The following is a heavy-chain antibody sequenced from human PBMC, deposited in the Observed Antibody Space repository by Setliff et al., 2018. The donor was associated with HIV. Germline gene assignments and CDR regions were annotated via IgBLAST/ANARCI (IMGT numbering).Heavy chain of an antibody. CDR1: GFSFSNYG. CDR2: ISYDGSNK. V-gene: IGHV3-30*18. Sequence: GGSLRLSCAASGFSFSNYGMHWVRQAPGKGLEWVAVISYDGSNKYYAESVKGRFTISRDNSRNMAYLQMNGLGPEDTGLYYCAKEIPGATDYWGQGTLVTVSS. CDR3: AKEIPGATDY. J-gene: IGHJ4*02. D-gene: IGHD5-12*01.